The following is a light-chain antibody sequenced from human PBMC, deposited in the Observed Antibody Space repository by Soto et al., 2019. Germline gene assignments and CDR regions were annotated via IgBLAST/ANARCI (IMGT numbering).Light chain of an antibody. CDR3: QQYYSYPRT. CDR2: AAS. J-gene: IGKJ1*01. V-gene: IGKV1-8*01. Sequence: AIRMTQSPSSLSASTVDRVTITCRASQYITSYLAWYQQKPGKAPKLLIYAASTLQSGVPSRFSGSGSGTDFTLTITCLQSEDFATYYCQQYYSYPRTFGQGTKVDNK. CDR1: QYITSY.